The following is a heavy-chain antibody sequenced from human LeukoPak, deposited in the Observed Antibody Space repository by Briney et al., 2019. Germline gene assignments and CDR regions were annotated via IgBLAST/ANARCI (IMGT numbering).Heavy chain of an antibody. J-gene: IGHJ6*03. CDR1: GFTFSSYA. D-gene: IGHD2-2*01. CDR2: ISASGGST. V-gene: IGHV3-23*01. Sequence: GGSLRLSCAASGFTFSSYAMNWVRQAPGKGLEWVSTISASGGSTYHAVSVKGRFTISRDNSKNTLYLQMNTLRAEDTAVYYCAEAIRTSCYGYTMYVWGEGTTVTVSS. CDR3: AEAIRTSCYGYTMYV.